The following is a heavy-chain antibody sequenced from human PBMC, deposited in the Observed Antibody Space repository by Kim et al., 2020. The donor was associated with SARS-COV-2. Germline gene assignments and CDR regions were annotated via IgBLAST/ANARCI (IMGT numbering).Heavy chain of an antibody. V-gene: IGHV3-30*18. CDR1: GFTFSSYG. CDR2: ISYDGSNK. Sequence: GGSLRLSCAASGFTFSSYGMHWVRQAPGKGLEWVAVISYDGSNKYYADSVKGRFTISRDNSKNTLYLQMNSLRAEDTAVYYCAKDSSTRGFDPWGQGTLVTVSS. CDR3: AKDSSTRGFDP. J-gene: IGHJ5*02.